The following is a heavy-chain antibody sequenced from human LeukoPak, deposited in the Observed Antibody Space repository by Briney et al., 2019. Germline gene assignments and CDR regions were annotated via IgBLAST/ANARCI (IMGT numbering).Heavy chain of an antibody. CDR1: GFTFSDAW. V-gene: IGHV3-23*01. CDR2: ISGSGGST. CDR3: AKGKDYCSGGSCYSVDTAFDY. J-gene: IGHJ4*02. D-gene: IGHD2-15*01. Sequence: GGSLRLSCAASGFTFSDAWMSWVRQAPGKGLEWVSAISGSGGSTDYADSVKGRFTISRDNSKNTLYLQMNSLRAEDTAVYYCAKGKDYCSGGSCYSVDTAFDYWGQGTLVTVSS.